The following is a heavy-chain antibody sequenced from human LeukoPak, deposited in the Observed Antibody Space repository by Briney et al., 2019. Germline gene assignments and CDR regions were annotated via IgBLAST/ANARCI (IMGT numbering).Heavy chain of an antibody. CDR2: VWYDGSNK. J-gene: IGHJ6*02. Sequence: GGSLRLSCAASGFSFSSHGMHWVRQAPGKGLEWVAVVWYDGSNKYYADSVKGRFTITGDNSKNTLYLQMTSLRAEDTAVYYCARDLNGMDVWGQGTTVTVSS. V-gene: IGHV3-33*01. CDR1: GFSFSSHG. CDR3: ARDLNGMDV.